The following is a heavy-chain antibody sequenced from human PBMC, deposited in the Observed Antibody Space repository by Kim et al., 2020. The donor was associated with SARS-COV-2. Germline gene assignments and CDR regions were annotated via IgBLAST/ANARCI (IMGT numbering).Heavy chain of an antibody. D-gene: IGHD5-18*01. V-gene: IGHV4-39*01. J-gene: IGHJ6*03. CDR2: IYYSGST. CDR1: GGSISSSSYY. Sequence: SETLSLTCTVSGGSISSSSYYWGWIRQPPGKGLEWIGSIYYSGSTYYNPSLKSRVTISVDTSKNQFSLKLSSVTAADTAVYYCASSPAMRYSYGYYYYYYMDVWGKGTTVTVSS. CDR3: ASSPAMRYSYGYYYYYYMDV.